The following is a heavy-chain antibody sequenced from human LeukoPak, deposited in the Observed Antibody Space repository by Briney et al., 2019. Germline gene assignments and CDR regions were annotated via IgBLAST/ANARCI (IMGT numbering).Heavy chain of an antibody. Sequence: SETLSLTCTVSGGSVSSGSYYWSWIRQPPGKGLEWMGYIYYTGGTNYNPSLKSRVTISLDTSKNQFSLKLNSVTAADTAVYYCARDGGGGLDYWGQGTLVTVSS. D-gene: IGHD2-15*01. CDR3: ARDGGGGLDY. CDR2: IYYTGGT. CDR1: GGSVSSGSYY. V-gene: IGHV4-61*01. J-gene: IGHJ4*02.